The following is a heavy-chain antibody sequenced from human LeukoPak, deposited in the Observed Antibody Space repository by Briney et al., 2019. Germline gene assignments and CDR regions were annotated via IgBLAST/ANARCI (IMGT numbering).Heavy chain of an antibody. CDR3: ARAHSSSFDY. V-gene: IGHV4-59*01. D-gene: IGHD6-19*01. J-gene: IGHJ4*02. Sequence: SETLSLTCTVSGGSISYYYWSWIRQPPGKGLEWIGNIYYSGSTNYNPSLKSRVTISVDTSRNQFSLKLRSVTAADTAVYYCARAHSSSFDYWGQGTLVTVSS. CDR1: GGSISYYY. CDR2: IYYSGST.